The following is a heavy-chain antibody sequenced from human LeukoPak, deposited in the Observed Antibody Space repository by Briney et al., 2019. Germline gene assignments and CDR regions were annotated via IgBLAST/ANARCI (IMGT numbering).Heavy chain of an antibody. Sequence: SETLSLTCTVSGYSVRSGFYWGWIRQAPGKGLEWIGSIFQGGTTFYNPSLKSRVIISADTSNNEFSLKLSSVTAADTAVYYCARIGTAMIDYWGQGTLVTVSS. CDR2: IFQGGTT. D-gene: IGHD5-18*01. CDR3: ARIGTAMIDY. J-gene: IGHJ4*02. CDR1: GYSVRSGFY. V-gene: IGHV4-38-2*02.